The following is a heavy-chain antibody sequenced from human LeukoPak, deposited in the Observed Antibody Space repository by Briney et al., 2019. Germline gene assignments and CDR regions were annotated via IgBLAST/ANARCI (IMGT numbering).Heavy chain of an antibody. D-gene: IGHD3-9*01. CDR2: ISGSGGST. CDR3: ARAYYDILTGYYFDY. CDR1: GFTFSSYA. J-gene: IGHJ4*02. Sequence: GGSLRLSCAASGFTFSSYAMSWVRQAPGKGLEWVSAISGSGGSTYYADSVKGRFTISRDNSKNTLYLQMNSLRAEDTAVYYCARAYYDILTGYYFDYWGQGTLVTVSS. V-gene: IGHV3-23*01.